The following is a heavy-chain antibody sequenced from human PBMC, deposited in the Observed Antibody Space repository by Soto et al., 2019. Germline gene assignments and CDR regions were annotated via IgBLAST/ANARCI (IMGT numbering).Heavy chain of an antibody. Sequence: PGGSLRLSCATSGFTFSGFVMQWVRQAPGKGLEWVAVIWYDGSHKYYADSVKGRFTISRDDSKNTLYLQMNNLRVEDTAVYYCVRGSFCTTTTCYNLGWFAPWGQGTLVT. D-gene: IGHD2-2*02. CDR3: VRGSFCTTTTCYNLGWFAP. V-gene: IGHV3-33*01. CDR2: IWYDGSHK. J-gene: IGHJ5*02. CDR1: GFTFSGFV.